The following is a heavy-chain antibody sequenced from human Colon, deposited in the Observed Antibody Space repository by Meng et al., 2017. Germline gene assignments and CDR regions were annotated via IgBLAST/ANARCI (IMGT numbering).Heavy chain of an antibody. Sequence: GESLKISCAASGFTFSSYWMSWVRQAPGKVLEWVSNIKQDGSEKYYVDSVKGRFTISRDNAKNSLYLQLNSLRAEDTAVYYCASLAEYSGYDLFDYWGQGTLVTVSS. J-gene: IGHJ4*02. D-gene: IGHD5-12*01. CDR1: GFTFSSYW. V-gene: IGHV3-7*01. CDR2: IKQDGSEK. CDR3: ASLAEYSGYDLFDY.